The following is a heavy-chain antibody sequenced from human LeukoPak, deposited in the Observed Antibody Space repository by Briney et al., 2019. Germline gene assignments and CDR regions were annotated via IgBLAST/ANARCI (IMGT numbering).Heavy chain of an antibody. CDR1: GFTFSGYN. V-gene: IGHV3-48*04. J-gene: IGHJ6*02. CDR3: AREPIQLWSLGNYYYGMDV. Sequence: GGSLRLSCIVSGFTFSGYNMNWVRQAPGRGLEWISYITRGSGTIYYAGSVKGRFTISRDNTKNSLYLQMNSLRAEDTAVYYCAREPIQLWSLGNYYYGMDVWGQGTTVTVSS. CDR2: ITRGSGTI. D-gene: IGHD5-18*01.